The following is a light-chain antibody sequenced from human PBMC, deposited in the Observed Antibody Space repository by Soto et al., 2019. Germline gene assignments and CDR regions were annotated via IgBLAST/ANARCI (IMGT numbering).Light chain of an antibody. V-gene: IGKV3-20*01. Sequence: EILLTQSPDTLSLSPGERATLSCRAAQSVGPRLAWYQDKTGQAPRLLISGASSRATGIPDRFTGSGSETPFTLTISRLEPEDFALYYCQHYQSGHPITYGQGTRLEIK. CDR3: QHYQSGHPIT. J-gene: IGKJ5*01. CDR2: GAS. CDR1: QSVGPR.